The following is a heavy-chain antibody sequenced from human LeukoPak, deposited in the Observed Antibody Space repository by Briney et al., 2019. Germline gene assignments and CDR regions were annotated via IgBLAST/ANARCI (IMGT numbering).Heavy chain of an antibody. Sequence: GGSLRLSCVASGFTFSNYNMNWVRQAPGKGLEWVSAISGSGGSTYYADSVKGRFTISRDNSKNTLYLQMNSLRAEDTAVYYCAKAHSSGYLTPFDYWGQGTLVTVSS. CDR1: GFTFSNYN. J-gene: IGHJ4*02. D-gene: IGHD3-22*01. V-gene: IGHV3-23*01. CDR3: AKAHSSGYLTPFDY. CDR2: ISGSGGST.